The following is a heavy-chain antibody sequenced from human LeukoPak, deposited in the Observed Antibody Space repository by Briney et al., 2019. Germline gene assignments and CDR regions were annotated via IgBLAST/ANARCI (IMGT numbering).Heavy chain of an antibody. Sequence: PSETLSLTCTVSGGSISSYYWSWIRQPPGKGLEWIGYIYYSGSTNYNPSLKSRVTISVDTSKDQFSLKLSSVTAADEAVYYCARGGGGYPFDYWGQGTLVTVSS. V-gene: IGHV4-59*01. J-gene: IGHJ4*02. CDR3: ARGGGGYPFDY. D-gene: IGHD5-24*01. CDR2: IYYSGST. CDR1: GGSISSYY.